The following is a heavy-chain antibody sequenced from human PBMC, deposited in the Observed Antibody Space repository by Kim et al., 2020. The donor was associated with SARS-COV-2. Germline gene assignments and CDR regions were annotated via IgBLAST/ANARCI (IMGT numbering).Heavy chain of an antibody. CDR3: ARGHSTSGYDY. Sequence: TNDTPSLLRRVTLSVDTSNNQFSLRLSSVTAADTAIYYCARGHSTSGYDYWGQGALVTVSS. D-gene: IGHD2-2*01. CDR2: T. V-gene: IGHV4-34*01. J-gene: IGHJ4*02.